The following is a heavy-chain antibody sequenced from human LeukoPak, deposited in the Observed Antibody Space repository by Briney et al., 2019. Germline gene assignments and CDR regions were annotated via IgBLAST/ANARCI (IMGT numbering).Heavy chain of an antibody. J-gene: IGHJ3*02. Sequence: GGSLRLSCAASGFTFSRYVINWVRQAPGKGPEWVAVVSSEGSNKYYGDSVKGRFIISRDNSMNTLYLQMNSLRAEDTAVYYCARSKGFGEFFDAFDIWGQGTMVVVSS. D-gene: IGHD3-10*01. CDR3: ARSKGFGEFFDAFDI. CDR1: GFTFSRYV. V-gene: IGHV3-30*03. CDR2: VSSEGSNK.